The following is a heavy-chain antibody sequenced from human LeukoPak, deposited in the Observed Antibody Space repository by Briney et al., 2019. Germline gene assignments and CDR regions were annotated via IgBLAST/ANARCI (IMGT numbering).Heavy chain of an antibody. V-gene: IGHV4-30-4*01. CDR2: IYYSGST. CDR3: ARVVGAYDAFDI. Sequence: SETLSLTCTVSGASIRSGDYYWSWIRQPPGTGLEWIGYIYYSGSTYYNPSLKSRVTISVDTSKNQFSLKLSSVTAADTAVYYCARVVGAYDAFDIWGQGTMVTVSS. J-gene: IGHJ3*02. CDR1: GASIRSGDYY. D-gene: IGHD1-26*01.